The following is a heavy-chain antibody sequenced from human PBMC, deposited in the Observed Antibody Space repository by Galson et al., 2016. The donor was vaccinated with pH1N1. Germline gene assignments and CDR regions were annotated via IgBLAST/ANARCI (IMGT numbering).Heavy chain of an antibody. V-gene: IGHV3-66*01. D-gene: IGHD2-21*01. CDR3: ARDSYCALEVCYDPPL. CDR1: GFIVSRNY. CDR2: ISAGEIT. Sequence: SLRLSCAASGFIVSRNYVSWVRQDPGKGLEWVSVISAGEITYYTDSVKGRFTISRDNSKNTVYLQMNSLRAEDTAVYYCARDSYCALEVCYDPPLWGQGTLVTVSS. J-gene: IGHJ4*02.